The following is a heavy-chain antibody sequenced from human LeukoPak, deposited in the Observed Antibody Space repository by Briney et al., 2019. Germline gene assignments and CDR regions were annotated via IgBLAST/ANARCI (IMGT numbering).Heavy chain of an antibody. J-gene: IGHJ6*02. CDR3: ARSYYGSGTSYGMDV. D-gene: IGHD3-10*01. CDR2: IKQDGSEK. CDR1: GFTFSRHW. Sequence: PGGSLRLSCAVSGFTFSRHWMSWVRQAPGKGLEWLANIKQDGSEKYYVDSVEGRFTISRDNAKNSLYLQMNSLRVEDTAVYYCARSYYGSGTSYGMDVWGQGTTVTVSS. V-gene: IGHV3-7*01.